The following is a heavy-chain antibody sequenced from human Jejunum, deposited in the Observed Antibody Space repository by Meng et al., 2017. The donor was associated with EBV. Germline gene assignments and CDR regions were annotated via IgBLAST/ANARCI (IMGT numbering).Heavy chain of an antibody. V-gene: IGHV1-8*01. J-gene: IGHJ5*02. Sequence: VEYGVEVKDAWASVKVSVKGSGYTFPNQYINWGRKAPGQGLELMGWMNSNSGDTGYAQKFQGRVTMTRDTSINTAYMELSSLTSEDTALYYCMRGSGAGGRDWFDPWGQGTLVTVSS. CDR1: GYTFPNQY. D-gene: IGHD6-19*01. CDR2: MNSNSGDT. CDR3: MRGSGAGGRDWFDP.